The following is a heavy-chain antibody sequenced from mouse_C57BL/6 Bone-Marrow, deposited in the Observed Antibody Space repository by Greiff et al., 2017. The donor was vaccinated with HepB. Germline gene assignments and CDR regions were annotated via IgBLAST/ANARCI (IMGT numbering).Heavy chain of an antibody. J-gene: IGHJ3*01. CDR3: ARTYYGSTWFAY. CDR1: GYTFTSYW. Sequence: QVQLKQSGAELVKPGASVKLSCKASGYTFTSYWMHWVKQRPGQGLEWIGMIHPNSGSTNYNEKFKSKATLTVDKSSSTAYMQLSSLTSEDSAVYYCARTYYGSTWFAYWGQGTLVTVSA. V-gene: IGHV1-64*01. CDR2: IHPNSGST. D-gene: IGHD1-1*01.